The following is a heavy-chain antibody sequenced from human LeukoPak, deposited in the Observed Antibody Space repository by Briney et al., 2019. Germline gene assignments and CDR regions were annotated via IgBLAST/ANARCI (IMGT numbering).Heavy chain of an antibody. CDR3: ARGRDSIAVAGTKFDY. CDR1: GGSFSGYY. V-gene: IGHV4-34*01. CDR2: INHSRST. Sequence: SETLSLTCAVYGGSFSGYYWSWIRQPPGKGLEWIGEINHSRSTNYNPSLKSRVTISVDTSKNQFSLKLSSVTAADTAVYYCARGRDSIAVAGTKFDYWGQGTLVTVSS. J-gene: IGHJ4*02. D-gene: IGHD6-19*01.